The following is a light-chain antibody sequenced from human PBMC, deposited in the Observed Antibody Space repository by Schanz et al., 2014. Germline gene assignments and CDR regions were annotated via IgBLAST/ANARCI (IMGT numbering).Light chain of an antibody. J-gene: IGLJ2*01. Sequence: QSALTQPRSVSGSPGQSVSISCTGTSSGVGDLNYVSWYQQLPGKAPRLLIYDINKRPSGVPDRFSGSKSGNTASLTISGLQAEDEADYYCCSYAGTYSVVFGGGTKLT. V-gene: IGLV2-11*01. CDR1: SSGVGDLNY. CDR2: DIN. CDR3: CSYAGTYSVV.